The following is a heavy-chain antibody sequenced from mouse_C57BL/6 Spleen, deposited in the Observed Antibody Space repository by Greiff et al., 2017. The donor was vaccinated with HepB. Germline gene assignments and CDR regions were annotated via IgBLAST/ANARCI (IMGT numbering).Heavy chain of an antibody. J-gene: IGHJ1*03. CDR3: ARKKTGPTHWYFDV. D-gene: IGHD4-1*01. Sequence: QVQLKQSGPGLVAPSQSLSITCTVSGFSLTSYAISWVRQPPGKGLEWLGVIWTGGGTNYNSALNSRLSISKDNSKSQVFLKMNSLQTDDTARYYCARKKTGPTHWYFDVWGTGTTVTVSS. CDR1: GFSLTSYA. V-gene: IGHV2-9-1*01. CDR2: IWTGGGT.